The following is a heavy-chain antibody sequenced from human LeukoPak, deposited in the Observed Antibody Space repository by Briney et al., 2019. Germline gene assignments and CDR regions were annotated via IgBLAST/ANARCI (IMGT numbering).Heavy chain of an antibody. J-gene: IGHJ3*02. V-gene: IGHV3-30-3*01. CDR3: AREVRAFDI. CDR1: GFTFSSYA. Sequence: PGGSLRLSCAASGFTFSSYAMHWVRQAPGKGLEWVAAISYDGSNKYYADSVKGRFTISRDNSKNTLYLQMNSLRAEDTAVYYCAREVRAFDIWGQGTMVTVSS. D-gene: IGHD3-10*01. CDR2: ISYDGSNK.